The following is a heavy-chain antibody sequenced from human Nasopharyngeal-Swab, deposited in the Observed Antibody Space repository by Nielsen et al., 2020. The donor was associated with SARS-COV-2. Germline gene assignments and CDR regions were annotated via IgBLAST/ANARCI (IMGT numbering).Heavy chain of an antibody. CDR2: INDPGSST. CDR1: GFTFSIYT. V-gene: IGHV3-74*01. J-gene: IGHJ4*02. D-gene: IGHD3-16*02. CDR3: ARMGATYYVNVWGSFRYDY. Sequence: ETLSLTCAASGFTFSIYTMNWVRQAPGKGLVWVSSINDPGSSTNYADSVKGRFTISRDNAKNTLYLQMTSLRVEDTAVYYCARMGATYYVNVWGSFRYDYWGQGALVTVSS.